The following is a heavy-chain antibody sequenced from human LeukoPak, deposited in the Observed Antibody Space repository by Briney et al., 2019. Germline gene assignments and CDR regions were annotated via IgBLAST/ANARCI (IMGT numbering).Heavy chain of an antibody. Sequence: GGSLRLSRAASGFTFSDYYMSWIRQAPGKGLEWVSYISSSGSTIYYADSVKGRFTISRDNAKNSLYLQMNSLRAEDTAVYYCAREYDSSGYLALGYWGQGTLVTVSS. CDR2: ISSSGSTI. V-gene: IGHV3-11*01. CDR3: AREYDSSGYLALGY. J-gene: IGHJ4*02. CDR1: GFTFSDYY. D-gene: IGHD3-22*01.